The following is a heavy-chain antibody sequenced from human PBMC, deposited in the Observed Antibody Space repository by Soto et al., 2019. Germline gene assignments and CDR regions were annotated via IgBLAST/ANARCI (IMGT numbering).Heavy chain of an antibody. Sequence: NPGGSLRLSCAASGFIFSDYYMSWVRQTPGKGLEWISYISTRSTYTNYAGSVKGRFTISRDNTKNSLYLQMDSLRVEDTAVYYCARDLAWKRGKVGRYYYGMDVWGQGTTVTVSS. CDR3: ARDLAWKRGKVGRYYYGMDV. V-gene: IGHV3-11*06. CDR2: ISTRSTYT. D-gene: IGHD1-1*01. J-gene: IGHJ6*02. CDR1: GFIFSDYY.